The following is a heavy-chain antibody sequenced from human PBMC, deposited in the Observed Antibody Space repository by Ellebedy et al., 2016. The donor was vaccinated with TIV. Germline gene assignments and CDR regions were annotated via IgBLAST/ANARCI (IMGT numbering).Heavy chain of an antibody. CDR3: AREASGDYDILTGYYNPTPFDY. D-gene: IGHD3-9*01. V-gene: IGHV3-7*01. J-gene: IGHJ4*02. Sequence: GGSLRLXCAASGFTFSSYWMSWVRQAPGKGLEWVANIKQDGSEKYYVDSVKGRFTISRDNAKNSLYLQMNSLRAEDTAVYYCAREASGDYDILTGYYNPTPFDYWGQGTLVTVSS. CDR2: IKQDGSEK. CDR1: GFTFSSYW.